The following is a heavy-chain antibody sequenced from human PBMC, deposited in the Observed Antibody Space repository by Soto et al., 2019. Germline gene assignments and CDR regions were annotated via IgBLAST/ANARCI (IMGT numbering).Heavy chain of an antibody. CDR3: ARDLNYGLFDY. Sequence: EVQLVESGGGLLQPGGSLRLSCAASGFTFSSYSMNWVRQAPGKGLEWVSYLSSSSSTIYYADSVKGRFTISRDNAKHSPYLQINSLRAEDTAVYYCARDLNYGLFDYWGQGTLVSVPS. CDR2: LSSSSSTI. V-gene: IGHV3-48*01. D-gene: IGHD4-17*01. J-gene: IGHJ4*02. CDR1: GFTFSSYS.